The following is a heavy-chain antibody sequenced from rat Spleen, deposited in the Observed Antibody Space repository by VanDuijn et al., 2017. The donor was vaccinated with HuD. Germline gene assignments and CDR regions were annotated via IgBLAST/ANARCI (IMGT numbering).Heavy chain of an antibody. J-gene: IGHJ2*01. D-gene: IGHD1-1*01. CDR1: GFSLTDYS. CDR2: MWSGGST. CDR3: ARALYYPHY. Sequence: EVQLKESGPGLVQPSQTLSLTCTVSGFSLTDYSIHWVRQPPGKGLEWMGVMWSGGSTAYNSALQSRLSISRDTSKSQVFIKMISLQTEDTAIDYCARALYYPHYWGQGVMVTVSS. V-gene: IGHV2S63*01.